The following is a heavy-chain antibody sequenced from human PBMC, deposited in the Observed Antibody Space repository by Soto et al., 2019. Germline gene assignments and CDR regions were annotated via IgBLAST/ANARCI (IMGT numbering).Heavy chain of an antibody. D-gene: IGHD4-17*01. V-gene: IGHV4-39*01. J-gene: IGHJ3*02. Sequence: SETLSLTCTVSGGSISSSSYYWGWIRQPPGKGLEWIGSIYYSGSTYYNPSLKSRVTISVDTSKNQFPLKLSSVTAADTAVYYCARQDYGDYGFAFDIWGQGTMVTVSS. CDR3: ARQDYGDYGFAFDI. CDR1: GGSISSSSYY. CDR2: IYYSGST.